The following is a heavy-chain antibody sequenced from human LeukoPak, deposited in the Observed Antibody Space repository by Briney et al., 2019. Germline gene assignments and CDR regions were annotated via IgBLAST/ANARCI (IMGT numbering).Heavy chain of an antibody. D-gene: IGHD2-15*01. J-gene: IGHJ6*02. CDR2: ISSSDTTL. Sequence: GGSLRLSCAASGFTFSDYSMNWVRQAPGKGLEWVSYISSSDTTLNYADSVKGRFTISRDNAKNSLYLQMNSLRAEDTAVYYCARGPYCTAGSCYYYYYGMDVWGQGTTVTVSS. CDR3: ARGPYCTAGSCYYYYYGMDV. CDR1: GFTFSDYS. V-gene: IGHV3-48*04.